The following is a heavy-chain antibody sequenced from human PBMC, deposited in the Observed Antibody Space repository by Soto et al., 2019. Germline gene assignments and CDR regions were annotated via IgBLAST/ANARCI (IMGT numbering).Heavy chain of an antibody. V-gene: IGHV3-9*01. Sequence: DVHLVESGGGLVQPGRSLRLSCTGSGFTFDDYALHWVRQAPGKGLEWVSGITWNSDRVDYADSVMGRFTISRDNAGNSLYLQMDSLRPEDTALYFCAKGLSIAAIDYWGQGTLVTVSS. CDR1: GFTFDDYA. J-gene: IGHJ4*02. D-gene: IGHD6-13*01. CDR3: AKGLSIAAIDY. CDR2: ITWNSDRV.